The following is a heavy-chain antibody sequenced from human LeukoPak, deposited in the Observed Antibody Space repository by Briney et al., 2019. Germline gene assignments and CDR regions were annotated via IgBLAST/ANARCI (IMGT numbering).Heavy chain of an antibody. D-gene: IGHD5-18*01. CDR1: GFAFSSYA. Sequence: GGSPRLSCAASGFAFSSYAMSWVRQAPGTGLEWVSAISGSGGSTYYAHSVKGRFTISRDNSKNTLYLQMNSLRAEDTAVYYCAKVSSYGLTIDYWGQGTLVTVSS. CDR3: AKVSSYGLTIDY. J-gene: IGHJ4*02. CDR2: ISGSGGST. V-gene: IGHV3-23*01.